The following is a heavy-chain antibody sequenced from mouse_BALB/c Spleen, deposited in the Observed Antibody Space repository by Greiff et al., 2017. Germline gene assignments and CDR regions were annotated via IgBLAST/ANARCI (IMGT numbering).Heavy chain of an antibody. D-gene: IGHD2-14*01. CDR3: AKAYYRYDVYAMDD. CDR1: GYTFTSYW. J-gene: IGHJ4*01. Sequence: VQLQQPGAELVKPGASVKLSCKASGYTFTSYWMHWVKQRPGQGLEWIGEINPSNGRTNYNEKFKSKATLTVDKSSSTAYMQLSSLTSEDSAVYYGAKAYYRYDVYAMDDWGQGTSVTVSS. V-gene: IGHV1S81*02. CDR2: INPSNGRT.